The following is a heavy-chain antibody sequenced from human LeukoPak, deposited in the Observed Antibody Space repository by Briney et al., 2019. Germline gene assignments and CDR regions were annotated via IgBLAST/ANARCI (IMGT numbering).Heavy chain of an antibody. J-gene: IGHJ4*02. V-gene: IGHV4-39*07. CDR2: IHYSGST. D-gene: IGHD1-26*01. CDR3: ARVAYSGSYYFEY. CDR1: GGSISSSIYY. Sequence: PSETLSLTCNVSGGSISSSIYYWAWIRQPPGKGLEWIGSIHYSGSTFYIPSLKSRVTISIDTSKNQFFLKLRTVTAADTAVYYCARVAYSGSYYFEYWGQGTLVTVSS.